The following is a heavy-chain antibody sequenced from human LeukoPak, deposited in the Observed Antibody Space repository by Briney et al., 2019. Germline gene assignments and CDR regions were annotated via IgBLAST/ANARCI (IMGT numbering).Heavy chain of an antibody. Sequence: GGSLRLSCAASGFTFSSYAMHWVRQAPGKGPEWVAVISYDGSNKYYADSVKGRFTISRDNSKNTLYLQMNSLRAEDTAEYYCARGQYYDFWSGYWRAYYYYGMDVWGQGTTVTVSS. V-gene: IGHV3-30*04. CDR1: GFTFSSYA. CDR3: ARGQYYDFWSGYWRAYYYYGMDV. CDR2: ISYDGSNK. J-gene: IGHJ6*02. D-gene: IGHD3-3*01.